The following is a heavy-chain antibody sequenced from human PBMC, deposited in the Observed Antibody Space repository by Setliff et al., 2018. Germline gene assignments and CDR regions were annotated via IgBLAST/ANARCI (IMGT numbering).Heavy chain of an antibody. CDR1: GYPFTNYY. D-gene: IGHD4-17*01. J-gene: IGHJ4*02. CDR2: INPSGGIT. CDR3: ARLEKDYGDHVRKSLDY. V-gene: IGHV1-46*01. Sequence: ASVKVSCKASGYPFTNYYMHWVRQAPGQGLEWMGVINPSGGITAYAQKFQGRVTMTRDTSTSAFYMEFGSLRSEDTAVYYCARLEKDYGDHVRKSLDYWGQGTLVTVSS.